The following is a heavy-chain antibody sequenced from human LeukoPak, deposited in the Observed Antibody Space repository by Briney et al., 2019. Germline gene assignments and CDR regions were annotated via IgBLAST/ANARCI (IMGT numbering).Heavy chain of an antibody. Sequence: PGGSLRLSCAASGFTFSSYWMSWVRQAPGKGREWVANIKQDGSEKYHVDSVKGRFTISRDHAKKPLYLQMNSLRAEDTAVYYCAGEVIFPSCWFDPWGQGTLVTVSS. CDR2: IKQDGSEK. V-gene: IGHV3-7*01. D-gene: IGHD3-22*01. CDR3: AGEVIFPSCWFDP. CDR1: GFTFSSYW. J-gene: IGHJ5*02.